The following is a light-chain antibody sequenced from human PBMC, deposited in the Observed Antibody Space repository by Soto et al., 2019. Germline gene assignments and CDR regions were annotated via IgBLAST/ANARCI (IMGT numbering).Light chain of an antibody. V-gene: IGKV3-20*01. Sequence: EFVLTQSPGTLSLSPGARATVSCRASQTVRNNYLAWYQQKPGQAPRLLIYDASSRATGIPDRFSGGGSGTDFTLTISRLEPEDFAVYYCQQFSSYPLTFGGGTKVDIK. CDR3: QQFSSYPLT. CDR1: QTVRNNY. CDR2: DAS. J-gene: IGKJ4*01.